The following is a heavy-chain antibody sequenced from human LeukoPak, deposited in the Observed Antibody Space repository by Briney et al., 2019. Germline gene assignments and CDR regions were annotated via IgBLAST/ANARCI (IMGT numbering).Heavy chain of an antibody. CDR3: ARSGRAYDSSGYYAPFCRY. J-gene: IGHJ4*02. D-gene: IGHD3-22*01. Sequence: GGSLRLSCAASGFTFSSYSMNWVRQAPGKGLEWVSSISSSSSYIYYADSVKGRFTFSRDNAKNSLYLQMNSLRAEDTAVYYCARSGRAYDSSGYYAPFCRYWGQGTLVTVSS. CDR2: ISSSSSYI. V-gene: IGHV3-21*01. CDR1: GFTFSSYS.